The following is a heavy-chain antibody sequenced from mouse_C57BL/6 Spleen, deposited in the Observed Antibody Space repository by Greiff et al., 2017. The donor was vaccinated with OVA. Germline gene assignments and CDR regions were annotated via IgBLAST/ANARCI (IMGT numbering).Heavy chain of an antibody. CDR1: GYTFTSYW. CDR2: IYPGSGST. D-gene: IGHD1-2*01. J-gene: IGHJ4*01. CDR3: ARSGGIRPHYYDAMDY. V-gene: IGHV1-55*01. Sequence: VQLQQPGAELVKPGASVKMSCKASGYTFTSYWITWVKQRPGQGLEWIGDIYPGSGSTNYNEKFKSKATLTVDTSSSTAYLQLSSLTSEDSAVYYGARSGGIRPHYYDAMDYWGQGTSVTGSS.